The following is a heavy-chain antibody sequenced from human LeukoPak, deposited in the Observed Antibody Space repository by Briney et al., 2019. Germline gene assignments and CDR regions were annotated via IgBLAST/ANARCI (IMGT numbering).Heavy chain of an antibody. CDR2: IYPGDSDN. CDR3: ARHELIVGVSDY. CDR1: GYSFTSYW. J-gene: IGHJ4*02. Sequence: GESLKISCKGAGYSFTSYWIGWGRQMPGKGVGWMGIIYPGDSDNKYSPSFQGQVTISDNTTISPAYLQWSSLTASDTAMYYCARHELIVGVSDYWGQGTLVTVSS. V-gene: IGHV5-51*01. D-gene: IGHD1-26*01.